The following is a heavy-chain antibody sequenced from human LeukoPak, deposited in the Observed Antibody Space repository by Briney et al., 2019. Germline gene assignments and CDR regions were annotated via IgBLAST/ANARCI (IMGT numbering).Heavy chain of an antibody. CDR3: AKSYGNHFDC. J-gene: IGHJ4*02. V-gene: IGHV3-23*01. CDR1: GFIFSSYS. Sequence: GGSLRLSCVASGFIFSSYSMNWVRQAPGKGLQWVSAISYSGGSTYYADSVKGRFTISRDNSKNTLYLQMNSLRAEDTAVYYCAKSYGNHFDCWGQGTLVTVSS. CDR2: ISYSGGST. D-gene: IGHD4-11*01.